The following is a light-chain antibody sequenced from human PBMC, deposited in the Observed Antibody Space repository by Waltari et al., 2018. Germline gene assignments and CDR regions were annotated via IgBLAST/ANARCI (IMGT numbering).Light chain of an antibody. CDR1: QSISSW. Sequence: DIQMTQSPSTLSASVGDRVTITCRASQSISSWLAWYQQKPGKAPNLLIYKASSLESGVPSRFSRSGSETEFTLTISSLQPDDFATYYCQQYNSYSLTFGQGTKVEIK. CDR3: QQYNSYSLT. CDR2: KAS. J-gene: IGKJ1*01. V-gene: IGKV1-5*03.